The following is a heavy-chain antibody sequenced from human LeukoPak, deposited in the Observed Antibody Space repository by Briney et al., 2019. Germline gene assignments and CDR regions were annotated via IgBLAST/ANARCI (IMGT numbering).Heavy chain of an antibody. Sequence: GGSLRLSCAASRFTFSTYSMNWVRQAPGKGLEWVSYISGSSTSIYYADTVKGRFTISRDNAKNSLYLQMNSLRAEDTAVYYCARKDGMATMNYWGQGTLVTVSS. CDR3: ARKDGMATMNY. V-gene: IGHV3-48*01. CDR2: ISGSSTSI. CDR1: RFTFSTYS. J-gene: IGHJ4*02. D-gene: IGHD5-24*01.